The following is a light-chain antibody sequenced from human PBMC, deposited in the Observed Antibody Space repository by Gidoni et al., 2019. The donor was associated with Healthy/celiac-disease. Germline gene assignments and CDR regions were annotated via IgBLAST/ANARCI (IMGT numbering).Light chain of an antibody. V-gene: IGKV2-28*01. Sequence: DIVMTQSPLSLPVTPGEPASISCRSSQSLLHSNGYNYLDWYLQKPGQSPQLLIYLGSNRASGVPDRFSGSGSGTDFTLKISRVEAEDVGVYYCMQALTPWVTFXQXTKLEIK. CDR3: MQALTPWVT. J-gene: IGKJ2*01. CDR2: LGS. CDR1: QSLLHSNGYNY.